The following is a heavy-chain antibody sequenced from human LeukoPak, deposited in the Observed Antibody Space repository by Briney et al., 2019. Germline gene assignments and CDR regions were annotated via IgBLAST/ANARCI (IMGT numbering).Heavy chain of an antibody. J-gene: IGHJ6*02. CDR2: IYYSGST. V-gene: IGHV4-30-4*01. Sequence: SQTLSLTCTVSGGSISSGDYYWSWIRQPPGKGLEWIGYIYYSGSTYYNPSLKSRVTISVDTSKNQFSLKLSSVTAADTAVYYCASTATVTTLYGMDVWGQGTTVTVSS. CDR3: ASTATVTTLYGMDV. CDR1: GGSISSGDYY. D-gene: IGHD4-17*01.